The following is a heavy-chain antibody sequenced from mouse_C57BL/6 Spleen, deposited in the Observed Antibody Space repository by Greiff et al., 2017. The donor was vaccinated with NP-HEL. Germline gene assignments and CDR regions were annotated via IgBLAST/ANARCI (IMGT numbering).Heavy chain of an antibody. V-gene: IGHV1-52*01. CDR2: IDPSDSET. CDR3: ARSGSYYFDY. J-gene: IGHJ2*01. D-gene: IGHD3-2*02. CDR1: GYTFTSYW. Sequence: QVQLQQPGAELVRPGSSVKLSCKASGYTFTSYWMHWVKQRPIQGLEWIGNIDPSDSETHYNQKFKDKATLTVDKSSSTAYMQRSSLTSEDSAVYYCARSGSYYFDYWGQGTTLTVSS.